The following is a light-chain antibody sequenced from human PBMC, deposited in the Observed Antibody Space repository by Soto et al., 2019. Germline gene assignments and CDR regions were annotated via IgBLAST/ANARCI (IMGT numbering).Light chain of an antibody. Sequence: DIQMTQSPSTLSGSVGDRVTVTCRASQSISGLLAWYQQTPGKAPKLLIYKASSLESGVPSRFSGSGSGTEFTLTISILQPDDVVNYCWQYYNSYLLTFGEGTKVDIK. CDR1: QSISGL. CDR2: KAS. J-gene: IGKJ4*01. CDR3: QYYNSYLLT. V-gene: IGKV1-5*03.